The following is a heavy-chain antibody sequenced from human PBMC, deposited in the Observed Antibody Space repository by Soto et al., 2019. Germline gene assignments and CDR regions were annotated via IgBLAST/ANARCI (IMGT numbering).Heavy chain of an antibody. D-gene: IGHD6-13*01. CDR3: ARDRDSSSWYGDFDY. CDR2: IYYSGST. CDR1: GGSISSGGYY. V-gene: IGHV4-31*03. J-gene: IGHJ4*02. Sequence: TSETLSLTCTVSGGSISSGGYYWSWIRQHPGKGLEWIGYIYYSGSTYYNPSLKNRVTISVDTSKNQFSLKLSSVTAADTAVYYRARDRDSSSWYGDFDYWGQGTLVTVSS.